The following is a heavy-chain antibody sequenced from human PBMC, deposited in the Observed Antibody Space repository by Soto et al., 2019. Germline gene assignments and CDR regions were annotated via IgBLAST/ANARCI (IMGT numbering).Heavy chain of an antibody. Sequence: GGSLRLSCAASGFTFSSYAMHWVRQAPGKGLEWVAVISYDGSNKYYADSVKGRFTISRDNSKNTLYLQMNSLRAEETAVYYCARERSGSYHHDAFDIWGQGTMVTVSS. CDR3: ARERSGSYHHDAFDI. D-gene: IGHD1-26*01. CDR1: GFTFSSYA. J-gene: IGHJ3*02. V-gene: IGHV3-30-3*01. CDR2: ISYDGSNK.